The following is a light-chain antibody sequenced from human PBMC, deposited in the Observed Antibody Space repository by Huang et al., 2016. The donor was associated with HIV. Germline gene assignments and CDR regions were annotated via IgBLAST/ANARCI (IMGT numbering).Light chain of an antibody. CDR2: WAA. Sequence: DIVMTQSPDSLAVSLGERATINCKSSQSILYSSNNKNYLAWYQQKPGQHPKLLIYWAATRESGVPDRFSGSGSGTDFTLTISNLQAEDVAVYYCQQYYNTPFTFGGGTKVEI. CDR1: QSILYSSNNKNY. CDR3: QQYYNTPFT. J-gene: IGKJ4*01. V-gene: IGKV4-1*01.